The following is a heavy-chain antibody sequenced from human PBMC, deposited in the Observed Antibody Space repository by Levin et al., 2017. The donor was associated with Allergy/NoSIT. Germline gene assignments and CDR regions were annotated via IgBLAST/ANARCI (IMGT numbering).Heavy chain of an antibody. J-gene: IGHJ4*02. V-gene: IGHV3-30*03. Sequence: PGGSLRLSCAASGFIFSNYAIHWVRQAPGKGLEWVAVISYHGSNEYYADSVKGRFTISRDDSKNTLYLQMNNLRPEDTALYYCARDNRAYSSTWYKGFDYWGQGTLVTVSS. CDR3: ARDNRAYSSTWYKGFDY. D-gene: IGHD6-13*01. CDR1: GFIFSNYA. CDR2: ISYHGSNE.